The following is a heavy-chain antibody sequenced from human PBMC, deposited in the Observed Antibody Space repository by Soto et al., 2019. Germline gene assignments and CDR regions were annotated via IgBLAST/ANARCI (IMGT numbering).Heavy chain of an antibody. V-gene: IGHV1-69*13. Sequence: SVKVSCKASGGTFSSYAISWVRQAPGQGLEWMGGIIPIFGTANYAQKFQGRVTITADESTSTAYMELSSLRSEDTAVYYCARDHGYCSGGSCPPPNNWFDPWGQGTLVTVSS. J-gene: IGHJ5*02. CDR3: ARDHGYCSGGSCPPPNNWFDP. CDR2: IIPIFGTA. D-gene: IGHD2-15*01. CDR1: GGTFSSYA.